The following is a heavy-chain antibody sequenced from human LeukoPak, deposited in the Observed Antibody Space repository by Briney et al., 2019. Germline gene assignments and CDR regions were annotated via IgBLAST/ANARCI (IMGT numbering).Heavy chain of an antibody. J-gene: IGHJ4*02. CDR1: GYSFSNDW. D-gene: IGHD2-15*01. Sequence: GESLKISCKGSGYSFSNDWIGWVHQMPGKGLEWMGIIYPGDSDTRYSPSFQGQVTISADKSISTAYLQWSSLGASDTAMYYCARRGCNGGSCYAYWGRGTLVTVSS. V-gene: IGHV5-51*07. CDR3: ARRGCNGGSCYAY. CDR2: IYPGDSDT.